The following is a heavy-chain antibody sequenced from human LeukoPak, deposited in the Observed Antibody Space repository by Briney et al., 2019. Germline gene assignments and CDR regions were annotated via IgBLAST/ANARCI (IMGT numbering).Heavy chain of an antibody. Sequence: SSETLSLTCTVSGGSISSYYWSWIRQPAGKGLEWIGRIYTSGSTNYNPSLKSRVTMSVDTSKNQFSLKPSSVTAADTAVYYCARSPLLWFGELLYYFDYWGQGTLVTVSS. CDR1: GGSISSYY. V-gene: IGHV4-4*07. CDR2: IYTSGST. J-gene: IGHJ4*02. CDR3: ARSPLLWFGELLYYFDY. D-gene: IGHD3-10*01.